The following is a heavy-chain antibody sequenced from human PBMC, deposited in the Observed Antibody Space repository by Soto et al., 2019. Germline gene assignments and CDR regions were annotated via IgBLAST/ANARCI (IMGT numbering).Heavy chain of an antibody. V-gene: IGHV1-46*01. Sequence: ASVKVSCKESGYTFTSYYMHWVRQAPGQGLEWMGIINPSGGSTSYAQKFQGRVTMTRDTSTSTVYMELSSLRSEDTAVYYCARDITIFGAVLYYYYGMDVWGQGTTVTVSS. J-gene: IGHJ6*02. D-gene: IGHD3-3*01. CDR2: INPSGGST. CDR3: ARDITIFGAVLYYYYGMDV. CDR1: GYTFTSYY.